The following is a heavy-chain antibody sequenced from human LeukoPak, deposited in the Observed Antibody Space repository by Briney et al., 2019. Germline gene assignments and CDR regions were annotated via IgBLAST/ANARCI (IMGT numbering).Heavy chain of an antibody. Sequence: GGSLRLSCAASGFTFSSYAMTWVRQAPGKGLEWVSAIRGSGGDTYYADSVKGRFTISRDNSKNTLYLQMNSLRAEDTAVYYCARGPLGWLQSLDYWGQGTLVTVSS. D-gene: IGHD5-24*01. CDR1: GFTFSSYA. CDR2: IRGSGGDT. J-gene: IGHJ4*02. V-gene: IGHV3-23*01. CDR3: ARGPLGWLQSLDY.